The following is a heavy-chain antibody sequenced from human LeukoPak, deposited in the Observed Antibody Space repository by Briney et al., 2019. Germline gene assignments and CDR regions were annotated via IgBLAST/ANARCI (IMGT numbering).Heavy chain of an antibody. V-gene: IGHV4-59*01. CDR2: IFYTGST. Sequence: SETLSLTCTVSGGSISSYYWSWIRQPPGKGLEWIGYIFYTGSTNYNPSLKSRVTISLDTSKNQFSLKLSSVTAADTAVYYCARLQYSSSWYVQRYFDYWGQGTLVTVSS. D-gene: IGHD6-13*01. J-gene: IGHJ4*02. CDR1: GGSISSYY. CDR3: ARLQYSSSWYVQRYFDY.